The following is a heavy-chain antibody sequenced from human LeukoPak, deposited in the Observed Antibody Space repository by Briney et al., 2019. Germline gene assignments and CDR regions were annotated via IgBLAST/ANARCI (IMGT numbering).Heavy chain of an antibody. CDR1: GFTFSNYW. D-gene: IGHD3-10*01. CDR3: ARGGYGSGSYYNAEYFQH. Sequence: GGSLRLSCAASGFTFSNYWMSWVRQAPGKGLEWVADIKQDGSEKYYVDSVKGRFTISRDNAKNPLYLQMSSLRAEDTAVYYCARGGYGSGSYYNAEYFQHWGQGTLVTVSS. CDR2: IKQDGSEK. J-gene: IGHJ1*01. V-gene: IGHV3-7*01.